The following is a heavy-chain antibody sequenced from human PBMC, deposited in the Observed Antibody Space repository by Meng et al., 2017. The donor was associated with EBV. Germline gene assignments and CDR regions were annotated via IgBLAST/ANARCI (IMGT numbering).Heavy chain of an antibody. Sequence: QVQLLQSGAEVKKPGSSVKVSCRTSGGTFRSDAVSWVRQAPGQGLEWMGGLIPMVGAPHYAQKFQGRVTMTTDTSTSTAYMELRSLRSDNTAVYYCACRGDRTDYWGQGTLVTVSS. CDR3: ACRGDRTDY. V-gene: IGHV1-69*06. J-gene: IGHJ4*02. CDR1: GGTFRSDA. D-gene: IGHD2-21*02. CDR2: LIPMVGAP.